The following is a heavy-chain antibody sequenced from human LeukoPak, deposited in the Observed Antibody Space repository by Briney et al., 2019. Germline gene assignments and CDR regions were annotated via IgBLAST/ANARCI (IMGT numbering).Heavy chain of an antibody. CDR3: AKAFTCYYDPNAFDI. CDR1: GFTFSSYA. CDR2: ISGSGGST. Sequence: GGSLRLSCAASGFTFSSYAMSWVRQAPGKGLEWVSAISGSGGSTYYADSVKGRFTISRDNSKNTLYLQMNSLRAEDTAVYYCAKAFTCYYDPNAFDIWSQGTMVTVSS. J-gene: IGHJ3*02. D-gene: IGHD3-22*01. V-gene: IGHV3-23*01.